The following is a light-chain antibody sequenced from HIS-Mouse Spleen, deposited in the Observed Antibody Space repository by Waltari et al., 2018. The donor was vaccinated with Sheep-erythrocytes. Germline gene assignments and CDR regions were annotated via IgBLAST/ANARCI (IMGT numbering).Light chain of an antibody. CDR2: EDS. V-gene: IGLV3-10*01. CDR1: ALPTKH. Sequence: SYELTQPPSVSVSPGQTARITCSGDALPTKHAYWYQQKSGQAPVLVIYEDSKRPSGIPERFSGSTSGTMATLTISGAQVEDEADYYCYSTDSSGNHWVFGGGTKLTVL. CDR3: YSTDSSGNHWV. J-gene: IGLJ3*02.